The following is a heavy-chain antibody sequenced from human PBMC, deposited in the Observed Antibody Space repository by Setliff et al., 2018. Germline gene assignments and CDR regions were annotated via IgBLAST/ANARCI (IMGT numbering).Heavy chain of an antibody. CDR3: AKVHPTPYSIYALDI. CDR1: GFTFPTYW. CDR2: IKGDESEK. V-gene: IGHV3-7*03. D-gene: IGHD1-26*01. Sequence: PGGSLRLSCAASGFTFPTYWMTWVRQAPGKGLEWVANIKGDESEKYYVDSVKGRFTISRDNAKNSLYLQMNSLRTEDTAVYYCAKVHPTPYSIYALDIWGQGTMVTVSS. J-gene: IGHJ3*02.